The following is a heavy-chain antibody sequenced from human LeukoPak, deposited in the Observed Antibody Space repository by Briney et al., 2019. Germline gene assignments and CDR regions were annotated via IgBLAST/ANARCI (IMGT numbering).Heavy chain of an antibody. J-gene: IGHJ3*02. CDR3: ARGGIAAAADAFDI. V-gene: IGHV1-2*02. CDR1: GYTFTSYD. D-gene: IGHD6-13*01. Sequence: ASVKVSCKASGYTFTSYDINWARQATGQGLEWMGWINPNSGGTNYAQKFQGRVTMTRDTSISTAYMELSSLRSEDTAVYYCARGGIAAAADAFDIWGQGTMVTVSS. CDR2: INPNSGGT.